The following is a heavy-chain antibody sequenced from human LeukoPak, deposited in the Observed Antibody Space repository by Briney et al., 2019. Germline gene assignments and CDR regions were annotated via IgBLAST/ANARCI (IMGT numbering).Heavy chain of an antibody. CDR1: GFTFSSYE. V-gene: IGHV3-48*03. CDR3: ARDGPTTVTYYYYYYYMDV. D-gene: IGHD4-17*01. CDR2: ISSSGSTI. J-gene: IGHJ6*03. Sequence: PGGSLRLSCAASGFTFSSYEMNWVRQAPGKGLEWVSYISSSGSTIYYADSVKGRFTISRDNAKSSLYLKMNSLRAEDTAVYYCARDGPTTVTYYYYYYYMDVWGKGTTVTVSS.